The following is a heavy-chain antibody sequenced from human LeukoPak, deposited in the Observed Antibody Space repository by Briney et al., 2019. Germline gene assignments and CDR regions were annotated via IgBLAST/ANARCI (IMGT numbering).Heavy chain of an antibody. J-gene: IGHJ6*02. CDR1: GASFSGYY. CDR3: ARGRGRYYGMDV. CDR2: INHSGTT. V-gene: IGHV4-34*01. Sequence: KTSETLSLTCTIYGASFSGYYWGWIRKHPGKGPEWIAEINHSGTTNYNPSLKSRVTISVDTSKKQFSLNLTSLTAADTAIYYCARGRGRYYGMDVWGQGTAVTVSS.